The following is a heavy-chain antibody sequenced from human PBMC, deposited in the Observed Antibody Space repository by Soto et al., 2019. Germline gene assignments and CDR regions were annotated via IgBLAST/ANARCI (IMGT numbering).Heavy chain of an antibody. Sequence: PSETLSLTCTVSGGSVSSTSYYWSWIRQPPGKGLEWIGFIYYSGSTNYNPSLKSRVTISVDTSKNQFSLKLSSVTAADTAVYYCGRESVVIAASDWFAPGGKGTRVTVPS. CDR1: GGSVSSTSYY. J-gene: IGHJ5*02. V-gene: IGHV4-61*01. D-gene: IGHD6-6*01. CDR3: GRESVVIAASDWFAP. CDR2: IYYSGST.